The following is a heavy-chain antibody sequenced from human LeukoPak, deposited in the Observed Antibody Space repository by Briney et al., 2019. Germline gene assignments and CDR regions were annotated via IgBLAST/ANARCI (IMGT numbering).Heavy chain of an antibody. V-gene: IGHV4-34*01. CDR1: GGSFSGYY. J-gene: IGHJ4*02. Sequence: PSETLSLTCAVYGGSFSGYYWSWIRQPPGKGLEWIGSIYYSGTTYYNPSLKSRVTISADTSKNQFSLKLSSVTAADTAVYYCAGGRSSVLGYWGQGTLVTVSS. CDR2: IYYSGTT. D-gene: IGHD6-19*01. CDR3: AGGRSSVLGY.